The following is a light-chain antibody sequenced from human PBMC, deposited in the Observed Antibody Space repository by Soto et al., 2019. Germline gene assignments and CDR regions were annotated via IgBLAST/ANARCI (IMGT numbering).Light chain of an antibody. J-gene: IGKJ5*01. CDR3: QQRNVWPPVT. CDR1: QSVSSN. CDR2: GAF. Sequence: EIVMTQPPATLSVSPGERATLSCRASQSVSSNLAWYQQRPGQAPTLXXFGAFNRATGIPARFSGSGSGTDFTLTISSLEPEDSAAYYGQQRNVWPPVTFGQGTRLEIK. V-gene: IGKV3D-15*01.